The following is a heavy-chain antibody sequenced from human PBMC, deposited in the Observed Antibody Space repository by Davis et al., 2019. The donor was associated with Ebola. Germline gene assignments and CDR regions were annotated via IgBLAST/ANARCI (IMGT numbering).Heavy chain of an antibody. V-gene: IGHV3-30*19. J-gene: IGHJ6*02. D-gene: IGHD6-13*01. CDR2: ISYDGSNK. CDR3: ARDQGSSWWAYYYYGMDV. Sequence: PGGSLRLSCAASGFTFSSYGMHWVRQAPGKGLEWVAVISYDGSNKYYADSVKGRFTISRDNSKNTLYLQMNSLRAEDTAVYYCARDQGSSWWAYYYYGMDVWGQGTTVTVSS. CDR1: GFTFSSYG.